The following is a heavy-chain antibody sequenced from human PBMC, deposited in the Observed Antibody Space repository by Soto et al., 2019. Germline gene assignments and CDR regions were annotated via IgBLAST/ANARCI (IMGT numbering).Heavy chain of an antibody. CDR3: VRTNADSYSYYYAMDV. V-gene: IGHV2-26*01. Sequence: QVTLRESGPVLLKPTETLTLTCNVSGFSLTTGRMGVSWIRQPPGKALEWLAHIFSDAERSYSTSLQGRLTISTDGSGSQVVLIMTNMGPVDTGTYFCVRTNADSYSYYYAMDVWGQGTTVTVSS. CDR2: IFSDAER. J-gene: IGHJ6*02. D-gene: IGHD2-21*02. CDR1: GFSLTTGRMG.